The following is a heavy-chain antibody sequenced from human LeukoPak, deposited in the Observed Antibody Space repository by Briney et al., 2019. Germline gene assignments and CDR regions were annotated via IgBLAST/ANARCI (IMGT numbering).Heavy chain of an antibody. D-gene: IGHD3-10*01. V-gene: IGHV1-2*02. CDR2: INPNSDGT. J-gene: IGHJ3*02. CDR3: AIDSYGSGSYPDAFDI. CDR1: GYTFTGYY. Sequence: GASVKVSCKASGYTFTGYYMRWVRQAPGQGLEWMGWINPNSDGTNYAQKFQGRVSMTRDTSISPAYLGLSRLRSDDTAVYYCAIDSYGSGSYPDAFDIWGQGTMVTVSS.